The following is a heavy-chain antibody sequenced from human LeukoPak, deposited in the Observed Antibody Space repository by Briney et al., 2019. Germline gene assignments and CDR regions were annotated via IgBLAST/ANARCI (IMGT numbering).Heavy chain of an antibody. V-gene: IGHV4-4*07. CDR1: GGSISSYF. Sequence: SETLSLTCTVSGGSISSYFWNWIRQPAGKGLEWVGRIYSSGSTNYNPSLKSRVTISVDTSKNQFSLKLSSVTAVDTAVYYCAREAAAGSGGFDPWGQGTLVTVSS. J-gene: IGHJ5*02. CDR2: IYSSGST. D-gene: IGHD6-13*01. CDR3: AREAAAGSGGFDP.